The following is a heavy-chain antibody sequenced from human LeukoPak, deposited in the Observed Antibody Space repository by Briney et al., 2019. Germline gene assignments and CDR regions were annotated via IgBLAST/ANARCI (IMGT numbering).Heavy chain of an antibody. D-gene: IGHD2-2*03. CDR2: ISGSGGST. V-gene: IGHV3-23*01. Sequence: PGGSLRLSCAASGFTFSSYAMSWVRQAPGKGLEWVSAISGSGGSTYYADSVKGRFTISRDNSKNTLYLQMNSLRAEDTAVYYCAKEQVDIVVVPAAINWFDPWGQGTLVTVSS. CDR3: AKEQVDIVVVPAAINWFDP. J-gene: IGHJ5*02. CDR1: GFTFSSYA.